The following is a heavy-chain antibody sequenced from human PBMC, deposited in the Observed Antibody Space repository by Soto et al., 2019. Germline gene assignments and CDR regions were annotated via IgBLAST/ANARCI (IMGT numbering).Heavy chain of an antibody. CDR3: ARGKSSSSSGWFDP. V-gene: IGHV4-34*01. D-gene: IGHD6-6*01. J-gene: IGHJ5*02. CDR1: GGSFSGYY. CDR2: INHSGST. Sequence: SETLSLTCAVYGGSFSGYYWSWIRQPPGKGLEWIGEINHSGSTNYNPSLKSRVTISVDTSKNQFSLKLSSVTAADTAVYYCARGKSSSSSGWFDPWGQGTLVTVFS.